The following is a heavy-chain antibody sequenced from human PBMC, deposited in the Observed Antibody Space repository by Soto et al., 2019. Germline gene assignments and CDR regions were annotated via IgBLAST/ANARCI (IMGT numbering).Heavy chain of an antibody. V-gene: IGHV4-34*01. D-gene: IGHD3-10*01. J-gene: IGHJ6*03. CDR3: ARGLILWFGELSRRRGYYSYMDV. Sequence: QVQLQQWGAGLLKPSETLSLTCAVYGGSFSGYQWSWIRQTPGKGLEWIGEINDSGNINYNPSLKSRVIIFLDPPKKQSSMQLSSATSAATAVYYCARGLILWFGELSRRRGYYSYMDVWGKGTTVIVSS. CDR1: GGSFSGYQ. CDR2: INDSGNI.